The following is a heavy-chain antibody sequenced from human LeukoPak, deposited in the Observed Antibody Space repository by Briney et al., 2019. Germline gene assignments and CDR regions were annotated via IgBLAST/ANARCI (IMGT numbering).Heavy chain of an antibody. J-gene: IGHJ4*02. D-gene: IGHD6-25*01. V-gene: IGHV3-15*01. CDR1: ELPSSEAW. Sequence: GGSLKPSCVPSELPSSEAWRSGAPRAPGRGLEWVGRIKSKIDGGTIDYGAPVKGRFTISRDDSRNTLYLQMNSLKTEDTAVYYCTTRRQDGCWGQGTLVTVS. CDR2: IKSKIDGGTI. CDR3: TTRRQDGC.